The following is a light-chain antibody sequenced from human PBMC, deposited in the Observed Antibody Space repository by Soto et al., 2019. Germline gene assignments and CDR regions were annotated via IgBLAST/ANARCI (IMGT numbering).Light chain of an antibody. J-gene: IGLJ1*01. CDR3: SSYTTRNTLV. V-gene: IGLV2-14*01. CDR2: EVT. CDR1: SSDVGGYRY. Sequence: QSVLTQPASVSGSPGQSITISCTGTSSDVGGYRYVSWYQHHPGKAPKLMIYEVTNRPSGVSNRFSGSKSGNTASLTISGLQAEDEADYYCSSYTTRNTLVFGTGTNVTVL.